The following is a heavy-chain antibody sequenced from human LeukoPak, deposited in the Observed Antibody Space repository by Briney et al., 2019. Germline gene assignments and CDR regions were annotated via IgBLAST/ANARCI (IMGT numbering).Heavy chain of an antibody. V-gene: IGHV3-13*01. CDR2: IGTAGDT. CDR1: GFTFSSYD. Sequence: GGSLRLSCAASGFTFSSYDMHWVRQATGKGLEWVSAIGTAGDTYYPGSVKGRFTISRENAKNSLYLQMNSLRAGDTAVYYCARAPGTTHCYGMDVWGQGTTVTVSS. CDR3: ARAPGTTHCYGMDV. D-gene: IGHD1-1*01. J-gene: IGHJ6*02.